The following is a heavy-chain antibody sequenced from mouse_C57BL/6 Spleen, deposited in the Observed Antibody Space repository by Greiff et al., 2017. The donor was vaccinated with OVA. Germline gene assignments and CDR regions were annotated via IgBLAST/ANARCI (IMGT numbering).Heavy chain of an antibody. CDR1: GYTFTSYW. V-gene: IGHV1-69*01. D-gene: IGHD2-5*01. J-gene: IGHJ4*01. CDR3: ARYYSNYAMDY. CDR2: IDPSDSYT. Sequence: QVQLQQSGAELVMPGASVKLSCKASGYTFTSYWMHWVKQRPGQGLEWIGEIDPSDSYTNYNQKFKGKSTLTVDKSSTTAYMQLSSLTSEDSAVYYCARYYSNYAMDYWGQGTSVTVSS.